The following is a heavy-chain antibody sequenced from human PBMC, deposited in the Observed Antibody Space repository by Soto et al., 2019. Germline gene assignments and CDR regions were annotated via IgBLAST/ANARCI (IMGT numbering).Heavy chain of an antibody. J-gene: IGHJ4*02. CDR1: GFTFSSYW. CDR2: IKQDGSEK. V-gene: IGHV3-7*01. CDR3: ARSRMAIFGVVSYYCDY. Sequence: GGSLRLSCAASGFTFSSYWMSWVRQAPGKGLEWVANIKQDGSEKYYVDSVKGRFTISRDNAKNSLYLQMNSLRAEDTAVYYCARSRMAIFGVVSYYCDYWGQGTRGTVSS. D-gene: IGHD3-3*01.